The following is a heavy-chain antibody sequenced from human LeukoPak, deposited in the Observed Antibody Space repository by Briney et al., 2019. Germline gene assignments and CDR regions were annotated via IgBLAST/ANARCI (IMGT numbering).Heavy chain of an antibody. CDR3: ARAEYYYDSSGYYETPFDY. D-gene: IGHD3-22*01. Sequence: SQTLSLTCAVSGGSISSGGYSWSWIRQPPGKGLEWIGYIYYSGSTYYNPSLKSRVTISVDTSKNQFSLKLSSVTAADTAVYYCARAEYYYDSSGYYETPFDYWGQGTLVTVSS. J-gene: IGHJ4*02. CDR2: IYYSGST. V-gene: IGHV4-30-4*07. CDR1: GGSISSGGYS.